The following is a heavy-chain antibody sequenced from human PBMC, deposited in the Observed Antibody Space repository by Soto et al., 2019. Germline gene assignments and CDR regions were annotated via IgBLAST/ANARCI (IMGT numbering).Heavy chain of an antibody. D-gene: IGHD1-7*01. Sequence: ASVKVSCKASGYTFTGYYRHWVRQAPGQGLEWMGWINPNSGGTNYAQKFQGWVTMTRDTSISTAYMELSRLRSDDTAVYYCARVNNWNYGPDAFDIWGQGTMVTVSS. CDR3: ARVNNWNYGPDAFDI. V-gene: IGHV1-2*04. J-gene: IGHJ3*02. CDR2: INPNSGGT. CDR1: GYTFTGYY.